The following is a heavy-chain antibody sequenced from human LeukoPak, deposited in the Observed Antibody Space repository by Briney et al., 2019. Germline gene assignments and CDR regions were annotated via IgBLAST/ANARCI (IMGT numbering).Heavy chain of an antibody. J-gene: IGHJ6*02. CDR2: ISAYNGNT. V-gene: IGHV1-18*01. Sequence: ASVKVSCKASGYTFTSYGISWVRQAPGQGPEWMGWISAYNGNTNYAQKLQGRVTMTTDTSTSTAYMELRSLRSDDTAVYYCARDNGVAPLYYYGMDVWGQGTTVTVSS. CDR1: GYTFTSYG. D-gene: IGHD2-8*01. CDR3: ARDNGVAPLYYYGMDV.